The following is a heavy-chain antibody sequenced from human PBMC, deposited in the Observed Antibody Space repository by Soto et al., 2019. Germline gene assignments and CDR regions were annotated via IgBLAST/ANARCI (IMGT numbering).Heavy chain of an antibody. V-gene: IGHV4-39*01. D-gene: IGHD2-2*03. Sequence: SETLSLTCTVSGASVSSSTYSWGWIRQSPGQGLEWIGTIYSSENTYYNPSLLSRVTISVDTSKNEFSLKLSSVTAAETAVYYCARLNGYCISTNCHGYYGMDVWGQGTTVT. CDR2: IYSSENT. CDR3: ARLNGYCISTNCHGYYGMDV. J-gene: IGHJ6*02. CDR1: GASVSSSTYS.